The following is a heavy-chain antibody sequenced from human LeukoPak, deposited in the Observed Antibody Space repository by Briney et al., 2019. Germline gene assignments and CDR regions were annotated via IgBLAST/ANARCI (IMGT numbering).Heavy chain of an antibody. J-gene: IGHJ4*02. V-gene: IGHV4-4*07. D-gene: IGHD2-2*01. CDR1: GGSISSYY. CDR3: ARGAAVVPAAITPADYFDY. Sequence: SETLSLTCTVSGGSISSYYWSWIRQPAGKGLEWIGRIYTSGSTNYNPSLKSRVTMSVDTSKNQFSLKLSSVTAADTAVYYCARGAAVVPAAITPADYFDYWGQGTLVTVSS. CDR2: IYTSGST.